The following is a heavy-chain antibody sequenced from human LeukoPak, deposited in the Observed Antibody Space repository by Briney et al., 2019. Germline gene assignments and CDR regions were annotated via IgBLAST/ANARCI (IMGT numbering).Heavy chain of an antibody. V-gene: IGHV3-74*01. CDR3: ARDSAMGSSGGSSFDY. CDR2: INTDGSST. Sequence: PGGSLRLSCAASGFSFSSYWMHWVRRAPGKGLVWVSHINTDGSSTNYADSVKGRFTISRDNAKNTLYLQMNSLRAEDTAVYYCARDSAMGSSGGSSFDYWGQGTLVTVSS. CDR1: GFSFSSYW. D-gene: IGHD6-19*01. J-gene: IGHJ4*02.